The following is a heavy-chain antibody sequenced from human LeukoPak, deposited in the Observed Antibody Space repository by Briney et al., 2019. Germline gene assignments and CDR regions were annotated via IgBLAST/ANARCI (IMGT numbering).Heavy chain of an antibody. Sequence: SETLSLTCTVSGGSISSSSYYWGWLRQPPGKGLEWIGSIYYSGSTYYNPSLKSRVTISVDTSKNQFSLKLSSVTAADTAVYYCARLRYDFWSGYYLAFDYWGQGTLVTVSS. D-gene: IGHD3-3*01. CDR1: GGSISSSSYY. CDR3: ARLRYDFWSGYYLAFDY. CDR2: IYYSGST. V-gene: IGHV4-39*01. J-gene: IGHJ4*02.